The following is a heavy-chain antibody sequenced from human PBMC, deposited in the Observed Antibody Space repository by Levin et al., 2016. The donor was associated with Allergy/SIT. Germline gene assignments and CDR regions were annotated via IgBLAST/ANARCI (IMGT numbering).Heavy chain of an antibody. CDR3: ARGDPGDYFGMDV. D-gene: IGHD3-10*01. V-gene: IGHV1-2*02. J-gene: IGHJ6*02. CDR2: INPNSGGT. Sequence: WVRQAPGQGLEWMGWINPNSGGTNYAQKFQGRVTMTRDTSISTAYVELSRLTSDDTAVYYCARGDPGDYFGMDVWGQGTTVTVSS.